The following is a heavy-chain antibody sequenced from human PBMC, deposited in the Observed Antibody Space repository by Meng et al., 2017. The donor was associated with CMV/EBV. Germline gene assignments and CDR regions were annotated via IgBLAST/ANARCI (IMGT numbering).Heavy chain of an antibody. CDR1: GFTFSSYS. V-gene: IGHV3-21*01. Sequence: ASGFTFSSYSMTWVRQAPGKGLEWVSSISSSSSYIYYADSVKGRFTISRDNAKNSLYLQMNSLRAEDTAVYYCARDSGSYRLGWFDPWGQGTLVTVSS. CDR3: ARDSGSYRLGWFDP. J-gene: IGHJ5*02. D-gene: IGHD1-26*01. CDR2: ISSSSSYI.